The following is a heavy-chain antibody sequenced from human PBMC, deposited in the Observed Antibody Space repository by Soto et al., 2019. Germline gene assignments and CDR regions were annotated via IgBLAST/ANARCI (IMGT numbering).Heavy chain of an antibody. CDR2: ISSTTNYI. CDR1: GLTFTRYS. CDR3: ARESEDLTSNFDY. J-gene: IGHJ4*02. V-gene: IGHV3-21*06. Sequence: GGSLRLSCAASGLTFTRYSMNWVSQAPGKGLEWVSSISSTTNYIYYGDSMKGRFTISRDNAKNSLYLEMNSLRAEDTAVSYCARESEDLTSNFDYWGQGTLVTVSS.